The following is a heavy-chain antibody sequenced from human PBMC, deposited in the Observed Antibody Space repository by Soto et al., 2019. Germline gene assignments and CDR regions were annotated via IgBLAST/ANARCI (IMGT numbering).Heavy chain of an antibody. CDR2: ISGSGGSS. V-gene: IGHV3-23*01. Sequence: GGSLRLSCAASGFAFSTYAMTWVRQAPGKGLEWVSVISGSGGSSYYAASVRGRFTISRDNSKNTLYLQMNGLRAEDTALYYCARDFCPVPTCYDLWGQGVLVTVSS. CDR1: GFAFSTYA. J-gene: IGHJ4*02. D-gene: IGHD2-2*01. CDR3: ARDFCPVPTCYDL.